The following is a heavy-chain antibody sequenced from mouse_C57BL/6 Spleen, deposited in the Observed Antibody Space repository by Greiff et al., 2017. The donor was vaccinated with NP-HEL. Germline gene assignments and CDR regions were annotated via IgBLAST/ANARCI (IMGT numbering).Heavy chain of an antibody. Sequence: QVQLQQPGAELVRPGSSVKLSCKASGYTFTSYWMDWVKQRPGQGLEWIGNIYPSDSETHYNQQFKDKATLTVDKSSSTAYMQLSSLTSEDSAVYYCARGGTGPYYFDYWGQGTTLTVSS. CDR2: IYPSDSET. D-gene: IGHD3-1*01. V-gene: IGHV1-61*01. CDR3: ARGGTGPYYFDY. CDR1: GYTFTSYW. J-gene: IGHJ2*01.